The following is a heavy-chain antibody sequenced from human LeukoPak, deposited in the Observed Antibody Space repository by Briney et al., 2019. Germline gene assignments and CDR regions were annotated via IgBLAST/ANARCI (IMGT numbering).Heavy chain of an antibody. V-gene: IGHV1-2*02. D-gene: IGHD4-11*01. J-gene: IGHJ4*02. Sequence: ASVKVSCKASGYTFTGYYMHWVRQAPGQGLEWMGWINPNSGGTNYAQKFQGRVTMTRDTSISTAYMELSRLRSDDTAVYYCAGLYSNYAKMRENTDDYWGQGTLVTVSS. CDR1: GYTFTGYY. CDR2: INPNSGGT. CDR3: AGLYSNYAKMRENTDDY.